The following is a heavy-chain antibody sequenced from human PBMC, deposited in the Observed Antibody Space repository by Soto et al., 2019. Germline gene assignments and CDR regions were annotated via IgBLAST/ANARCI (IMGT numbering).Heavy chain of an antibody. CDR3: AKGLPYYYDSSGIGLFDY. CDR1: GFTFSSYA. Sequence: GSLRLSCAASGFTFSSYAMSWVRQAPGRGLEWVSAISGSGGSTYYADSVKGRFTISRDNSKNTLYLQMNSLRAEDTAVYYCAKGLPYYYDSSGIGLFDYWGQGTLVTVSS. V-gene: IGHV3-23*01. J-gene: IGHJ4*02. D-gene: IGHD3-22*01. CDR2: ISGSGGST.